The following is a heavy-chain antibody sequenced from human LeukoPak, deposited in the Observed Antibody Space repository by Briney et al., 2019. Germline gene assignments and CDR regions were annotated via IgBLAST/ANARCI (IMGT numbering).Heavy chain of an antibody. CDR3: AREWRGSVDAFDI. Sequence: PGGSLRLSCATSGFTFSSNGMHWVRQAPGKGLEWVAVIWSDGSTKYYADSIKGRLTISRDNSKNTLYLQMNSLRAEDTAVYYCAREWRGSVDAFDIWGQGTMVTVSS. CDR1: GFTFSSNG. J-gene: IGHJ3*02. V-gene: IGHV3-33*01. CDR2: IWSDGSTK. D-gene: IGHD3-10*01.